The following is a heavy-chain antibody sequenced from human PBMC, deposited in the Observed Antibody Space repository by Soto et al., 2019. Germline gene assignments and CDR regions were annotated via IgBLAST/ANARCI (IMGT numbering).Heavy chain of an antibody. CDR1: GFTFSSYA. J-gene: IGHJ4*02. CDR2: ISGSGGST. D-gene: IGHD5-18*01. V-gene: IGHV3-23*01. CDR3: AKTRGYSYERPNYFDY. Sequence: GGSLRLSCAASGFTFSSYAMSWVRQAPGKGLEWVSAISGSGGSTYYADSVKGRFIISRDNSKNTLYLQMNSLRAEDTAVYYCAKTRGYSYERPNYFDYWGQGTLVTVSS.